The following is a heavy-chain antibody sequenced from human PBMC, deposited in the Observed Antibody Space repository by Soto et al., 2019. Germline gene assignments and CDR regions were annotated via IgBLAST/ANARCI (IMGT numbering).Heavy chain of an antibody. J-gene: IGHJ6*03. CDR3: ARQLGYCSGGSCYARRSDYYYYYMDV. CDR2: INSDGSST. Sequence: EVQLVESGGGLVQPGGSLRLSCAASGFTFSSYWMHWVHQAPGKGLVWVSRINSDGSSTSYADSVKGRFTISRDNAKNTLYLQMNSLRAEDTAVYYCARQLGYCSGGSCYARRSDYYYYYMDVWGKGTTVTVSS. CDR1: GFTFSSYW. V-gene: IGHV3-74*01. D-gene: IGHD2-15*01.